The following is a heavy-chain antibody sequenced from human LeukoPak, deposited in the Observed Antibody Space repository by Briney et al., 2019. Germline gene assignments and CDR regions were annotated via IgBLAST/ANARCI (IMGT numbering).Heavy chain of an antibody. Sequence: GGSLRLSCAASGFTFSRNGMHWVRQAPGKGLEWVALIWYGGNNKYYADSVKGRFTISRDNSKNTLYLQMNSLRAEDTAVYYCARGLWERANIAVSGTGCDYWGQGTLVTVSS. CDR3: ARGLWERANIAVSGTGCDY. D-gene: IGHD6-19*01. CDR2: IWYGGNNK. J-gene: IGHJ4*02. V-gene: IGHV3-33*01. CDR1: GFTFSRNG.